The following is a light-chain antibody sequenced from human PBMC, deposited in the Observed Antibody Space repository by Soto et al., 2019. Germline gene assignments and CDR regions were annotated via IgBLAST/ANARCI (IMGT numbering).Light chain of an antibody. J-gene: IGLJ1*01. CDR2: EVS. Sequence: QSALTQPASVSGSPGQSITISCTGTSSDVGSYNLVSWYQQHPGKPPKLMIYEVSKRPSGVSNRFSGSKSGNTASLTISGLQAEDEADYYCCSYAGSSTRYVFGTGTKLTVL. V-gene: IGLV2-23*02. CDR1: SSDVGSYNL. CDR3: CSYAGSSTRYV.